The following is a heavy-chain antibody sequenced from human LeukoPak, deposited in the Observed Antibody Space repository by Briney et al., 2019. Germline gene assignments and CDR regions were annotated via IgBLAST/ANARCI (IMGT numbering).Heavy chain of an antibody. CDR1: GFTFSSYW. V-gene: IGHV3-7*01. D-gene: IGHD3-10*01. Sequence: CXXSGFTFSSYWMSWVRQAPGKGLEWVANIKQDGSEKYYVDSVKGRFTISRDNAKNSMYLQMNSLRAEDTGVYYXXXGSGSNDYWGQGTLVTVSS. CDR2: IKQDGSEK. J-gene: IGHJ4*02. CDR3: XXGSGSNDY.